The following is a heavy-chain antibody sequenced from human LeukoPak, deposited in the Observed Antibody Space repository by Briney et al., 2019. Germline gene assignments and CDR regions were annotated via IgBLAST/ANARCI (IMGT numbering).Heavy chain of an antibody. V-gene: IGHV3-48*04. D-gene: IGHD3-22*01. J-gene: IGHJ4*02. CDR3: ARVDDSSGYSSLYFDY. CDR2: ISSTSNTI. CDR1: GFTFSGYS. Sequence: GGSLRLSCAASGFTFSGYSMNWVRQAPGKGLEWISYISSTSNTIYYADSVKGRFTISRDNTRDSLFLQMNSLRAEDTAVYYCARVDDSSGYSSLYFDYWGQGTLVTVSS.